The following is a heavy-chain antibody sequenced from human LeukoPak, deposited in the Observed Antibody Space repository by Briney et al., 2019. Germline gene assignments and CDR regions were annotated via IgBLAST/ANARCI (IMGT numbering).Heavy chain of an antibody. Sequence: ASVKVSCKASGYTFTSYGISWVRRAPGQGLEWMGWISAYNGNTNYAQKLQGRVTMTTDTSTSTAYMELRSLRSDDTAVYYCARERITSSSWYDYYYGMDVWGQGTTVTVSS. J-gene: IGHJ6*02. V-gene: IGHV1-18*01. CDR3: ARERITSSSWYDYYYGMDV. CDR1: GYTFTSYG. CDR2: ISAYNGNT. D-gene: IGHD6-13*01.